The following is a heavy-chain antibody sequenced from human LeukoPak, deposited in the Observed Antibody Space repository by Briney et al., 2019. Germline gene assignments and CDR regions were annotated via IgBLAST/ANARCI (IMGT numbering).Heavy chain of an antibody. Sequence: GGSLRLSCAVYGFTFSSYWMHWVRQAPGKGLVWVLRIDRDGSRINYADSVKGRFTISRDNGKNTLFLQMNSLRAEDAAVYYCVRGNDYGGPHYWGEGTLVTVSS. CDR3: VRGNDYGGPHY. D-gene: IGHD4-23*01. V-gene: IGHV3-74*01. CDR2: IDRDGSRI. CDR1: GFTFSSYW. J-gene: IGHJ4*02.